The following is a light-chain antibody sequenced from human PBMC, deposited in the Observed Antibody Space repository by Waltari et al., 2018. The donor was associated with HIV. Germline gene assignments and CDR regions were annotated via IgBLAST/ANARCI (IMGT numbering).Light chain of an antibody. CDR3: AAWDDSLSGLYV. CDR1: SPNIGGNF. Sequence: QSVLTQPPLASGTPGQRVTISCSGSSPNIGGNFVYSYQQLPGTAPKLLIYRDNWRRAGVPDRFSGSSVGTAASRAINGLLCEDEADYYCAAWDDSLSGLYVFGTGTKFTVL. V-gene: IGLV1-47*01. CDR2: RDN. J-gene: IGLJ1*01.